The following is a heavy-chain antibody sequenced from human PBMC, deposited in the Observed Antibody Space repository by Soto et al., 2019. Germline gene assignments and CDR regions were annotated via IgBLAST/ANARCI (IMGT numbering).Heavy chain of an antibody. J-gene: IGHJ4*02. Sequence: TLSLTCAVYGGSFSGYYWSWIRQPPGKGLEWIGEINHSGSTNYNPSLKSRVTISVDTSKNQFSLKLSSVTAADTAVYYCARDSLYDSSGYYFDYWGQGTMVTVSS. CDR1: GGSFSGYY. CDR2: INHSGST. D-gene: IGHD3-22*01. CDR3: ARDSLYDSSGYYFDY. V-gene: IGHV4-34*01.